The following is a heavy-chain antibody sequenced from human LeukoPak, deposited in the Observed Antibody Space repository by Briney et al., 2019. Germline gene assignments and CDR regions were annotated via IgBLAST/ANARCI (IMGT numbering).Heavy chain of an antibody. Sequence: SETLSLTCTVSGGSISSYYWSWIRQPAGKGLEWIGRIYTSGSTNYNPSLKSRVTMSVDTSKNQFSLKLSSVTAADTAVYYCARERAELMYYYGSGSSTYFGYWGQGTLVTVSS. V-gene: IGHV4-4*07. D-gene: IGHD3-10*01. CDR1: GGSISSYY. CDR3: ARERAELMYYYGSGSSTYFGY. J-gene: IGHJ4*02. CDR2: IYTSGST.